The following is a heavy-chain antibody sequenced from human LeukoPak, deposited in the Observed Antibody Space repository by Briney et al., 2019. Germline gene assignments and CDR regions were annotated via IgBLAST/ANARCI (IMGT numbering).Heavy chain of an antibody. CDR1: GGSISSSSYY. CDR3: AREGSSGQRGVGY. CDR2: IYYSGST. J-gene: IGHJ4*02. V-gene: IGHV4-39*07. Sequence: PSETLSLTCTVSGGSISSSSYYWGWIRQPPGKGLEWIGSIYYSGSTYYNPSLKSRVTISVDTSKNQFSLKLSSVTAADTAVYYCAREGSSGQRGVGYWGQGTLVTVSS. D-gene: IGHD6-19*01.